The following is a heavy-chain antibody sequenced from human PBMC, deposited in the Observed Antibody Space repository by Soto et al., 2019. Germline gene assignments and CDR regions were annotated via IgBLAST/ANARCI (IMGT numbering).Heavy chain of an antibody. V-gene: IGHV4-61*01. D-gene: IGHD4-17*01. Sequence: SETLSLTCTVSGDSVTSGSYHWTWIRQPPGEGLEWMGYLHYSGTTSYSPSLRSRVTISLDTSKRQFSLKLTSVTAADTAVYYCARALDYGGNGLDYWGQGILVTVSS. CDR1: GDSVTSGSYH. CDR2: LHYSGTT. CDR3: ARALDYGGNGLDY. J-gene: IGHJ4*02.